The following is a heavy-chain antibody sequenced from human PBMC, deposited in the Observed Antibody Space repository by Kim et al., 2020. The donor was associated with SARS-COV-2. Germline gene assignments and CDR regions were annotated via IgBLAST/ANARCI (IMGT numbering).Heavy chain of an antibody. CDR3: ARGRGGCGGDCYSFLFLRENWYFDL. J-gene: IGHJ2*01. CDR1: GGSFSGYY. Sequence: SETLSLTCAVYGGSFSGYYWSWIRQPPGKGLEWIGEINHSGSTNYNPSLKSRVTISVDTSKNQFSLKLSSVTAADTAVYYCARGRGGCGGDCYSFLFLRENWYFDLWGRGTLVTVSS. D-gene: IGHD2-21*02. CDR2: INHSGST. V-gene: IGHV4-34*01.